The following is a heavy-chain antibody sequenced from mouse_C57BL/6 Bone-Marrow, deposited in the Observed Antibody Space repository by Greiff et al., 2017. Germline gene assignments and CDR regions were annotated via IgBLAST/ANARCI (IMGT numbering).Heavy chain of an antibody. D-gene: IGHD1-1*01. CDR3: ARGDYYGSSYWYFDV. Sequence: QVQLQQSGAELVRPGTSVKVSCKASGYAFTNYLIEWVKQRPGQGLEWIGVINPGSGGTNYNEKFKGKATLTADKSSSTAYMPLSSLTSEDSAVYFCARGDYYGSSYWYFDVWGTGTTVTVSS. V-gene: IGHV1-54*01. J-gene: IGHJ1*03. CDR2: INPGSGGT. CDR1: GYAFTNYL.